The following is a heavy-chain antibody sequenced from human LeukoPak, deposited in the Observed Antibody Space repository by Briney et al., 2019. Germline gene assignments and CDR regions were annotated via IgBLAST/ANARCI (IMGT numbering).Heavy chain of an antibody. V-gene: IGHV4-59*01. J-gene: IGHJ6*02. CDR1: GGSISSYY. Sequence: SETLSLTCTVSGGSISSYYWSWIRQPPGKGLEWIGYTYYSGSTNYNPSLKSRVTISVDTSKNQFSLKLSSVTAADTAVYYCARLGRGMDVWGQGTTVTVSS. CDR3: ARLGRGMDV. CDR2: TYYSGST. D-gene: IGHD3-10*01.